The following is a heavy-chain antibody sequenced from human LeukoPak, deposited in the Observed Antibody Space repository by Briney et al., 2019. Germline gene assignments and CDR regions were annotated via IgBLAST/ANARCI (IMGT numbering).Heavy chain of an antibody. Sequence: GGSLRLSCAASGFTVSSNYMSWVRQAPGKGLEWVSVIYSGGSTYYADSVKGRFTISRDNAKNSLYLQMNSLRAEDTAVYYCARDTTVATGLNAFDVWGQGTMVTVSP. J-gene: IGHJ3*01. CDR1: GFTVSSNY. CDR2: IYSGGST. CDR3: ARDTTVATGLNAFDV. D-gene: IGHD4-11*01. V-gene: IGHV3-66*01.